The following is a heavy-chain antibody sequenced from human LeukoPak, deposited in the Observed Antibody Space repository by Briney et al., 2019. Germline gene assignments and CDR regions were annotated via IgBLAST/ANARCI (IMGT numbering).Heavy chain of an antibody. J-gene: IGHJ4*02. CDR3: ARGRITIFGVVISPRNYFDY. V-gene: IGHV4-34*01. D-gene: IGHD3-3*01. CDR1: GVSFSGYY. CDR2: INHSGST. Sequence: SETLSLTCAVYGVSFSGYYWSWIRQPPGKGLEWIGEINHSGSTNYNPSLKSRVTISVDTSKNQFSLKLSSVTAADTAVYYCARGRITIFGVVISPRNYFDYWGQGTLVTVSS.